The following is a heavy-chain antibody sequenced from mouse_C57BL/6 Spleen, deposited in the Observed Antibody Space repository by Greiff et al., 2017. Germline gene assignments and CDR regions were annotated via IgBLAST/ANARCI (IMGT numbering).Heavy chain of an antibody. D-gene: IGHD4-1*01. CDR3: ARGEAGTDY. CDR1: GYTFTSYG. J-gene: IGHJ2*01. Sequence: VKLVESGAELARPGASVKLSCKASGYTFTSYGISWVKQRTGQGLEWIGEIYPRSGNTYYNEKFKGKATLTADKSSSTAYMELRSLTSEDSAVYFCARGEAGTDYWGQGTTLTVSS. CDR2: IYPRSGNT. V-gene: IGHV1-81*01.